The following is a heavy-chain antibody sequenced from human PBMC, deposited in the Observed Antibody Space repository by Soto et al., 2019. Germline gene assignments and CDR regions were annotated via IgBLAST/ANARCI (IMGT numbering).Heavy chain of an antibody. CDR1: GFPISSYA. CDR3: AKDLIAVAGTHY. D-gene: IGHD6-19*01. V-gene: IGHV3-23*01. Sequence: GGSMRLSCAASGFPISSYAMSWVRKAPGKGLEWVSAISGSGGSTYYADSVKGRFTISRDNSKNTLYLQMNSLRAEDTAVYYCAKDLIAVAGTHYWGQGTLVTVSS. J-gene: IGHJ4*02. CDR2: ISGSGGST.